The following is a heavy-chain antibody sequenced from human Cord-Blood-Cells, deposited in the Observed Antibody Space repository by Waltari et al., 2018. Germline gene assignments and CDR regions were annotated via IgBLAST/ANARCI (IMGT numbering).Heavy chain of an antibody. CDR1: GGSISSSSYY. CDR3: ARQGTLRDDSSGYSEDEAY. Sequence: QLQLQESGPGLVKPSETLSLTCTVSGGSISSSSYYWGWIRQPPGKGLEWIGSIYYSGRTSSNPSLKSRVTISVDTSKNQFSLKLSSVTAADTAVYYCARQGTLRDDSSGYSEDEAYWGQGTLVTVSS. J-gene: IGHJ4*02. V-gene: IGHV4-39*01. D-gene: IGHD3-22*01. CDR2: IYYSGRT.